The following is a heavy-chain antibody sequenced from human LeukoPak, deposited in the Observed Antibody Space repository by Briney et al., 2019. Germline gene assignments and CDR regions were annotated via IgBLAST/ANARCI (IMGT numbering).Heavy chain of an antibody. V-gene: IGHV3-30*02. CDR3: ARGIFGVVIRKVDYYYYYMDV. CDR2: IRYDGSNK. D-gene: IGHD3-3*01. CDR1: GITFSSYG. Sequence: GGSLRLSCAASGITFSSYGMHWVRQDPGQGLEWPAFIRYDGSNKYYADSVKGRFTICRDNSKNTLYLQMNSLRAEDTAVYFCARGIFGVVIRKVDYYYYYMDVWGKGTTVTVSS. J-gene: IGHJ6*03.